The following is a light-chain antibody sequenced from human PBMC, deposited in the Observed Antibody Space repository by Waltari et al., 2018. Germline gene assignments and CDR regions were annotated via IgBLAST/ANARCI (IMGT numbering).Light chain of an antibody. V-gene: IGKV3-20*01. J-gene: IGKJ5*01. CDR1: QRVSSSY. CDR2: GAS. Sequence: EIVLTQSPGTLSLSPGERATLSCRASQRVSSSYLAWYQQKPGQAPRLLIYGASSRATGIPDRFSGSGSGTDFTLTISRLEPEDFAVYYCQQYDNLPITFGQGTRLEIK. CDR3: QQYDNLPIT.